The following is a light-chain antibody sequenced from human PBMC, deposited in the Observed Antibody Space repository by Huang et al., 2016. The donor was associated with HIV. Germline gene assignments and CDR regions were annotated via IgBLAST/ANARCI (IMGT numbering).Light chain of an antibody. J-gene: IGKJ2*01. CDR1: QSVSGN. Sequence: EILLPQSPAPLSVFPGDRATLSCRASQSVSGNLAWYQQNPGQAPRDLIHVASTRATGIPPKFSGSGAGTEFTLTISRLEPEDFAVYYCQQYNNWPQVTFGQGTKLEIK. CDR2: VAS. V-gene: IGKV3-15*01. CDR3: QQYNNWPQVT.